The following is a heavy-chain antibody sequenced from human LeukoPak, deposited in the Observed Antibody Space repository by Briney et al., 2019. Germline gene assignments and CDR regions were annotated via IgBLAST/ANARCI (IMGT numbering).Heavy chain of an antibody. D-gene: IGHD6-6*01. J-gene: IGHJ4*02. CDR3: ARGGPYSSSSLDY. CDR1: GFTFSNSW. CDR2: IKYDGSST. V-gene: IGHV3-74*01. Sequence: GGSLRLSCAASGFTFSNSWMYWVRQTPDKGLVWVSRIKYDGSSTVYADSVKGRFTISRDNAKNTLDLQMNSLRAEDTAVYYCARGGPYSSSSLDYWGQGTLVTVSS.